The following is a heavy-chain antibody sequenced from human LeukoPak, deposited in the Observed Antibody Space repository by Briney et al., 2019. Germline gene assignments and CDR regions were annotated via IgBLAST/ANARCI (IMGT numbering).Heavy chain of an antibody. CDR2: IYYSGST. Sequence: SETLSLTCTVSGGSISSYYWSWIRQPPGKGLEWIGYIYYSGSTNYNPSLKSRVTISVDTSKNQFSLKLSSVTAADTAVYYCARSSNFDWLSPDYWGQGTLVTVSS. J-gene: IGHJ4*02. V-gene: IGHV4-59*01. CDR3: ARSSNFDWLSPDY. CDR1: GGSISSYY. D-gene: IGHD3-9*01.